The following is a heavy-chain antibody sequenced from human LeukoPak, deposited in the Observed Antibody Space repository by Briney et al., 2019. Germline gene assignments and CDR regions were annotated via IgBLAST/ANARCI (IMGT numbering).Heavy chain of an antibody. V-gene: IGHV3-23*01. Sequence: GGSLRLSCAASGFTFSTNAMTWVRQAPGKGLEWVSVISGDGLTTYYADSVKGRFTISRDNSKNTLYLQTNSLRAEDTALYYCVKSRGQYMLKGSGMDVWGQGTTVTVSS. CDR3: VKSRGQYMLKGSGMDV. D-gene: IGHD3-10*02. CDR1: GFTFSTNA. CDR2: ISGDGLTT. J-gene: IGHJ6*02.